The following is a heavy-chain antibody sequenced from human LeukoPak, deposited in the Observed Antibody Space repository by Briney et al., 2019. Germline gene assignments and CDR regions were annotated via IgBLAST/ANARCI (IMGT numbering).Heavy chain of an antibody. V-gene: IGHV4-59*12. CDR2: IYYSGST. CDR3: ARGRKNVLRFLEWSHPFDP. D-gene: IGHD3-3*01. J-gene: IGHJ5*02. CDR1: GGSISSYY. Sequence: PSETLSLTCTVSGGSISSYYWSWIRQPPGKGLEWIGYIYYSGSTNYNPSLKSRVTISVDTSKNQFSLKLRSVTAADTAVYYCARGRKNVLRFLEWSHPFDPWGQGTLVTVSS.